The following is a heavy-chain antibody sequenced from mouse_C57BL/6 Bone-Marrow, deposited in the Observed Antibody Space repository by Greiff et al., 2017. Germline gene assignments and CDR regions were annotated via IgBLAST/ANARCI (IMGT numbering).Heavy chain of an antibody. J-gene: IGHJ2*01. V-gene: IGHV1-63*01. CDR3: ARLEPYYFDY. CDR1: GYTFTNYW. CDR2: IYPGGGYT. Sequence: QVQLQQSGAELVRPGTSVKMSCKASGYTFTNYWIGWAKQRPGHGLEWIGDIYPGGGYTNYNKKFKGKATLTADKSSSTAYMQFSSLTSEDSAIYYCARLEPYYFDYWGQGTTLTVSS.